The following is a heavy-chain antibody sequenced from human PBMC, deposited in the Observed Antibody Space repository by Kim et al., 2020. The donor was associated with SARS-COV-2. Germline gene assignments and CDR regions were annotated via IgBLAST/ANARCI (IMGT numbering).Heavy chain of an antibody. CDR3: AKDPGYFDWLGYFDY. D-gene: IGHD3-9*01. V-gene: IGHV3-30*02. J-gene: IGHJ4*02. Sequence: DYVKGRFTISRDNSNNTLYLQMNSLRAEDTAVYYCAKDPGYFDWLGYFDYWGQGTLVTVSS.